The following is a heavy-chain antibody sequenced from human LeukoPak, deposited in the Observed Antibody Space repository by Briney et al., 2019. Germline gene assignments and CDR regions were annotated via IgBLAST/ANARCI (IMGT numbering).Heavy chain of an antibody. CDR2: IYYSGST. CDR1: GVSITSYY. V-gene: IGHV4-59*08. D-gene: IGHD1-26*01. Sequence: SETLSLTCTVSGVSITSYYWSWIRQPPGKGLEWIGYIYYSGSTNYNPSLKSRVTISVDTSKNQFSLKLSSVTAADTAVYYCATQGRGSYRNYFDYWGQGTLVTVSS. CDR3: ATQGRGSYRNYFDY. J-gene: IGHJ4*02.